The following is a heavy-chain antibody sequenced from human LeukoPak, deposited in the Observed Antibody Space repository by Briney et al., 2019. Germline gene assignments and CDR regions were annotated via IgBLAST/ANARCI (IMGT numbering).Heavy chain of an antibody. Sequence: PGGSLRLSCATSGFTFSSNWMSWVRQAPGKGLEWVANIKQDGSEKYYVDSVKGRFTISRDNAKNSLYLQMNSLRAEDTAVYYCAKDADVKYYDFWSGYQRTYYMDVWGKGTTVTVSS. J-gene: IGHJ6*03. CDR1: GFTFSSNW. CDR2: IKQDGSEK. D-gene: IGHD3-3*01. CDR3: AKDADVKYYDFWSGYQRTYYMDV. V-gene: IGHV3-7*03.